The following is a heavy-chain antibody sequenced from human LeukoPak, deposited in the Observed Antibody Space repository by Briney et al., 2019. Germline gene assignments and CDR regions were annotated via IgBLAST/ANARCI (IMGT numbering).Heavy chain of an antibody. Sequence: GSLRLSCAASGFTFSSYWMSWVRQPPGKGLEWIGSIYYSGSTYYNPSLKSRVTISEDTSKNQFSLKLSSVTAADTAVYYCARGSLYSSGYYYPRLLDYWGQGTLVTVSS. D-gene: IGHD3-22*01. CDR2: IYYSGST. CDR3: ARGSLYSSGYYYPRLLDY. CDR1: GFTFSSYW. J-gene: IGHJ4*02. V-gene: IGHV4-39*01.